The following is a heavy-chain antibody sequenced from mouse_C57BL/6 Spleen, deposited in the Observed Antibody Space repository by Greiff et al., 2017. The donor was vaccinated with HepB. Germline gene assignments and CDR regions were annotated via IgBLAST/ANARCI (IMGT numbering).Heavy chain of an antibody. V-gene: IGHV8-12*01. CDR1: GFSLSTSGMG. CDR2: IYWDDDK. CDR3: ARIHYYGSSYWYFDV. D-gene: IGHD1-1*01. J-gene: IGHJ1*03. Sequence: QVTLKESGPGILQSSQTLSLTCSFSGFSLSTSGMGVSWIRQPSGKGLEWLAHIYWDDDKRYNPSLKSRLTISTDTSRNQVFLKITSVDTADTATYYCARIHYYGSSYWYFDVWGTGTTVTVSS.